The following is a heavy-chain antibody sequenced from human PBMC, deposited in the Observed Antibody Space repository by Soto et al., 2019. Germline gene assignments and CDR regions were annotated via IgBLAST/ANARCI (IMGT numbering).Heavy chain of an antibody. J-gene: IGHJ3*01. Sequence: AAVKVSCKASGYTCTGYHMHWVRQAPGQGLEWMGWINPNSGGTNYAQKFQVRVTMTRDTSISTAYMEVSRLRSDDTAVYYCATDRRFYDSGSSDIAHDSYGVWGPGNMVTVSS. CDR1: GYTCTGYH. D-gene: IGHD3-22*01. CDR2: INPNSGGT. CDR3: ATDRRFYDSGSSDIAHDSYGV. V-gene: IGHV1-2*02.